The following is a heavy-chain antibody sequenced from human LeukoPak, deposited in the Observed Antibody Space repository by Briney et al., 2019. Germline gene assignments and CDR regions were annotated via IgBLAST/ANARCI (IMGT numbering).Heavy chain of an antibody. CDR3: ARGGSGFYGMDV. CDR1: GYTFTTYA. V-gene: IGHV1-3*01. Sequence: ASVKVSCKASGYTFTTYAMHWVRQAPGQRLEWLGWITAGNGNTRYSQKFQGRVTITRDTSANTAYMELSSLRSEDTAVYYCARGGSGFYGMDVWGQGTTVTVSS. D-gene: IGHD3-10*01. J-gene: IGHJ6*02. CDR2: ITAGNGNT.